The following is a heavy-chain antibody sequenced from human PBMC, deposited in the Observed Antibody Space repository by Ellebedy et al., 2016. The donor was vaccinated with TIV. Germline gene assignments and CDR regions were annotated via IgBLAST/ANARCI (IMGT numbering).Heavy chain of an antibody. CDR1: GGSISSSNW. J-gene: IGHJ5*02. V-gene: IGHV4-4*02. Sequence: SETLSLTXAVSGGSISSSNWWSWVRQPPGKGLEWIGEIYHSGNTNYNPSLKSRVTISLVKSKNQFSLKLSSVTAADTAVYYCARHRYQPPSFDPWGQGTLVTVSS. CDR3: ARHRYQPPSFDP. D-gene: IGHD2-2*01. CDR2: IYHSGNT.